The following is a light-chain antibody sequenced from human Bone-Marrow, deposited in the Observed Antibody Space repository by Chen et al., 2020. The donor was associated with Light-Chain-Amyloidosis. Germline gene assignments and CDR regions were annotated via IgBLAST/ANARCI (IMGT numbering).Light chain of an antibody. V-gene: IGLV3-25*03. CDR2: RHT. J-gene: IGLJ2*01. CDR1: DLPTKY. Sequence: YELTQPPSVSVSPGQTARITCSGDDLPTKYAYWYQQKPGQAPVLVIHRHTVRPSVISERFSASSSGTTATLTISGVQAEDEADYHCQSADSSGTYEVIFGGGTKLTVL. CDR3: QSADSSGTYEVI.